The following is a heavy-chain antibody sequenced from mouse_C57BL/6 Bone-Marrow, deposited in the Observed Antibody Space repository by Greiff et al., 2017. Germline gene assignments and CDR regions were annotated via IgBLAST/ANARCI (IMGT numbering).Heavy chain of an antibody. V-gene: IGHV1-72*01. J-gene: IGHJ1*03. D-gene: IGHD2-3*01. CDR3: ATDGYYWYFDV. CDR1: GYTFTSYW. CDR2: IDPNSGGT. Sequence: QVQLQQPGAELVKPGASVKLSCKASGYTFTSYWMHWVKQRPGRGLEWIGRIDPNSGGTKYNEKFKSKATLTVDKPSSTAYMQLSGLTSEDAAVYYCATDGYYWYFDVWGTGTTVTVSS.